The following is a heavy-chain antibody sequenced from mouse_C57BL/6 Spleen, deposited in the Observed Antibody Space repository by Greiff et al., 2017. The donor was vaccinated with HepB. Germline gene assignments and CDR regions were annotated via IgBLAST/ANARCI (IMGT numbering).Heavy chain of an antibody. J-gene: IGHJ3*01. Sequence: EVPLVESGGDLVKPGGSLKPPCQASGFPFSSFGMSWVRQTPDKRLEWVATISSGGSSTYYPDSVKGRFTISRDNAKNTLYLQMSSLKSEDTAMYYCASYYYGTLFAYWGQGTLVTVSA. CDR2: ISSGGSST. D-gene: IGHD1-1*01. CDR1: GFPFSSFG. CDR3: ASYYYGTLFAY. V-gene: IGHV5-6*01.